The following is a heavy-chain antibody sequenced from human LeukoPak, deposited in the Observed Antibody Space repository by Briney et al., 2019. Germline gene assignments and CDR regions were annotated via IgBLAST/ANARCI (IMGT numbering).Heavy chain of an antibody. CDR1: ADSISGYT. J-gene: IGHJ5*02. V-gene: IGHV4-59*01. Sequence: SETLSLTCSVSADSISGYTWSWIRQPPGKGLEWIGYIYNSGTTKYNPSLKSRVSISIDTSKNQYSLKLTSVTAADTAVYYCARDMIGTLLRFDPWGQGTLVTVSS. D-gene: IGHD1-7*01. CDR2: IYNSGTT. CDR3: ARDMIGTLLRFDP.